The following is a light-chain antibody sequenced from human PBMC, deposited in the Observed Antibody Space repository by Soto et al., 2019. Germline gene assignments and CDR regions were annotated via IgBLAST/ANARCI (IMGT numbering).Light chain of an antibody. CDR1: SSDVGGYNH. Sequence: QSVLTQPASVSASPGQSITISCTGTSSDVGGYNHVSWYQQHPGKVPKVMIFDVSNRPSGVSNRFSGSKSGNMASLTISGLQAEDEADYYCGSYTSSNTVVFGGGTKVTVL. CDR2: DVS. V-gene: IGLV2-14*01. J-gene: IGLJ2*01. CDR3: GSYTSSNTVV.